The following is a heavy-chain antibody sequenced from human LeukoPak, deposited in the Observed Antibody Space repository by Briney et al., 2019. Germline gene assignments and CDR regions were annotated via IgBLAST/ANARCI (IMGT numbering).Heavy chain of an antibody. V-gene: IGHV3-21*01. J-gene: IGHJ6*04. CDR3: AELGITMIGGV. CDR1: GFTFNTYS. CDR2: IDSSGGYM. Sequence: GGSLRLSCEASGFTFNTYSMNWARQAPGKGLEWVSSIDSSGGYMFYADSVKGRFTISRDNAKNSLYLQMNSLRAEDTAVYYCAELGITMIGGVWGKGTTVTISS. D-gene: IGHD3-10*02.